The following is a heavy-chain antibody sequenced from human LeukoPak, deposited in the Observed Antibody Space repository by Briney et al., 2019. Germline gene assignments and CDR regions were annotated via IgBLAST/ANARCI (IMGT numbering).Heavy chain of an antibody. CDR3: ARLARGNYYDSSGYYRREGNDAFDI. CDR1: GFTFSSYD. J-gene: IGHJ3*02. V-gene: IGHV3-13*01. CDR2: IGTAGDT. Sequence: GGSLRLSCAASGFTFSSYDMHWVRQATGKGLEWVSAIGTAGDTYYPGSVKGRFTISRENAKNSLYLQMNSLRAGDTAVYYCARLARGNYYDSSGYYRREGNDAFDIRGQGTMVTVSS. D-gene: IGHD3-22*01.